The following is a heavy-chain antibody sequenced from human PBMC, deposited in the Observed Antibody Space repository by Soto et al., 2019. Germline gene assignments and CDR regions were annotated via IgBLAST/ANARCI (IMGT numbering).Heavy chain of an antibody. Sequence: QVQLVESGGGVVQPGRSLRLSCAASGFTFTNYGMHWVRQAPGKGLEWVAVIWYDGSNKYYADSVKGRFTISRDNSKNTLYLQMNSLRAEDTAVYYWARDRSSSHEAFDIWGQGTMVMVSS. CDR2: IWYDGSNK. CDR1: GFTFTNYG. V-gene: IGHV3-33*01. J-gene: IGHJ3*02. D-gene: IGHD6-6*01. CDR3: ARDRSSSHEAFDI.